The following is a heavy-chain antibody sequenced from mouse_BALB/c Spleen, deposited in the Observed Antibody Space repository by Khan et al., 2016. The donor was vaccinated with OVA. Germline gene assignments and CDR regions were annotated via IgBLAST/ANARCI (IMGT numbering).Heavy chain of an antibody. CDR2: IWGGGGT. J-gene: IGHJ4*01. V-gene: IGHV2-6-4*01. D-gene: IGHD2-14*01. Sequence: QVQLKESGPGLVAPSQSLSITCNVSGFSLSRYNIHWVRQPPGKGLEWLGMIWGGGGTDYNSSLKSRLSISKDNSKSQVFLKMSSLQTDDTATYYCARAYYRYDGYYAMDYWGQGTSVTVSS. CDR1: GFSLSRYN. CDR3: ARAYYRYDGYYAMDY.